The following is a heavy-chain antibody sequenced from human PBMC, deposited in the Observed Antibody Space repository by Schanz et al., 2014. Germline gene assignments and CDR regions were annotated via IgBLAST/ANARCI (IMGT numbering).Heavy chain of an antibody. CDR2: ISSTSTYL. CDR1: GFTFNNYA. Sequence: EVQLVESGGGLIQPGGSLRLSCATSGFTFNNYAMGWVRQAPRKGLEWVSSISSTSTYLYYADSVKGRFTLSKDFSKDTLYLQLTSLRPEDTAVYYCARLATSKSRLGDAVDIWGQGTMVTVSS. CDR3: ARLATSKSRLGDAVDI. V-gene: IGHV3-21*01. D-gene: IGHD6-6*01. J-gene: IGHJ3*02.